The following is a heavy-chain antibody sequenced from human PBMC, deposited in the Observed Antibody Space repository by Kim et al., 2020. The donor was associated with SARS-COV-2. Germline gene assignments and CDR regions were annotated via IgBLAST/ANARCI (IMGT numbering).Heavy chain of an antibody. J-gene: IGHJ6*03. D-gene: IGHD3-3*01. Sequence: SVKVSCKASGGTFSSYAISWVRQAPGQGLEWMGGIIPIFGTANYAQKFQGRVTITADESTSTAYMELSSLRSEDTAVYYCSRDGTHYDFWSGIGSYYYYYMGVWGKGTTVTVSS. CDR3: SRDGTHYDFWSGIGSYYYYYMGV. V-gene: IGHV1-69*13. CDR2: IIPIFGTA. CDR1: GGTFSSYA.